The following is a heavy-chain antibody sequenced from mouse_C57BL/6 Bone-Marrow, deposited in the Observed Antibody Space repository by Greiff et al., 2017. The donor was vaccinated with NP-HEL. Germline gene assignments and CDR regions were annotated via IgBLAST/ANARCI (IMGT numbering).Heavy chain of an antibody. J-gene: IGHJ1*03. CDR3: ARWNYGSSYWYFDD. V-gene: IGHV1-64*01. CDR2: IHPNSGST. Sequence: VQLQQPGAELVKPGASVKLSCKASGYTFTSYWMHWVKQRPGQGLEWIGMIHPNSGSTNYNEKFKSKATLTVDKSSSTAYMQLSSLTSEDSAVYYCARWNYGSSYWYFDDWGTGTTVTVSS. CDR1: GYTFTSYW. D-gene: IGHD1-1*01.